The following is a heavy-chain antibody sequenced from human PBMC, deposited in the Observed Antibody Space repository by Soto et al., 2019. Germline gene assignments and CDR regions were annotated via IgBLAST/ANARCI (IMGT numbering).Heavy chain of an antibody. D-gene: IGHD5-18*01. Sequence: QVQLVESGGGVVQPGRSLRLSCAASGFTFSSYGMQWVRQAPGKGLEWVAVIWYDGSNKYYADSVKGRFTISRDNSKNTLYLQMNSLRAEDTAVYYCARDLYSYGYVYYYGMDVWGQGTTVTVSS. J-gene: IGHJ6*02. V-gene: IGHV3-33*01. CDR3: ARDLYSYGYVYYYGMDV. CDR1: GFTFSSYG. CDR2: IWYDGSNK.